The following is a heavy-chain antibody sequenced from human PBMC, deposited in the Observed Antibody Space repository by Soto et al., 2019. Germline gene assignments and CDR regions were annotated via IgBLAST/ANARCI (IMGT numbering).Heavy chain of an antibody. D-gene: IGHD6-6*01. V-gene: IGHV1-2*02. CDR3: VTGDHLVR. CDR2: INPKTGDT. J-gene: IGHJ4*02. CDR1: GYTFTGYY. Sequence: QMQLVQSGAEARKPGASVKVSCKTSGYTFTGYYLNWVRQAPGRGLEWVGWINPKTGDTNNEQKFQGRVTMTTDTSISTGYMELSGLKSDDTAVYYCVTGDHLVRWGQGTRVTVSS.